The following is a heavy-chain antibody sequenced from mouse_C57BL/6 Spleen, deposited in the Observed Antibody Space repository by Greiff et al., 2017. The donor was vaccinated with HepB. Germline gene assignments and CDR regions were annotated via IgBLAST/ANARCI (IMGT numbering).Heavy chain of an antibody. V-gene: IGHV3-8*01. CDR3: ARYRGNYVSWYFDV. CDR2: ISYSGST. CDR1: GYSITSDY. Sequence: EVKVVESGPGLAKPSQTLSLTCSVTGYSITSDYWNWIRKFPGNKLEYMGYISYSGSTYYNPSLKSRISITRDTSKNQYYLQLNSVTTEDTATYYCARYRGNYVSWYFDVWGTGTTVTVSS. D-gene: IGHD2-1*01. J-gene: IGHJ1*03.